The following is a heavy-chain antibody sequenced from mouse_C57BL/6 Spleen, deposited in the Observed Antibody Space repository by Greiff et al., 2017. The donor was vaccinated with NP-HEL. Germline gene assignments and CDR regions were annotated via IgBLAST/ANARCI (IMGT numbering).Heavy chain of an antibody. J-gene: IGHJ4*01. CDR2: IWGVGST. CDR1: GFSLTSYG. D-gene: IGHD2-5*01. V-gene: IGHV2-6*01. Sequence: VKLMESGPGLVAPSQCLSITCTVSGFSLTSYGVDWVRQSPGKGLEWLGVIWGVGSTNYNSALKSRLSISKDNSKSQVFLKMNSLQTDDTAMYYCARLSHYSTPGDYWGQGTSVTVSS. CDR3: ARLSHYSTPGDY.